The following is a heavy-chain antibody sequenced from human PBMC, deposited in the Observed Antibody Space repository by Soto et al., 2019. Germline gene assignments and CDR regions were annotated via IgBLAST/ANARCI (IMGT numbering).Heavy chain of an antibody. CDR2: INGGNGNT. Sequence: GASVKVSCKASGNTVPNYAIHWVRQAPGQRLEWMGWINGGNGNTYYSEHFQGRVTISRDNAKNSLYLQMNSLRAEDTAVYYCARDQPGYSYGYGLGYWGQGTLVTVSS. CDR1: GNTVPNYA. V-gene: IGHV1-3*01. D-gene: IGHD5-18*01. J-gene: IGHJ4*02. CDR3: ARDQPGYSYGYGLGY.